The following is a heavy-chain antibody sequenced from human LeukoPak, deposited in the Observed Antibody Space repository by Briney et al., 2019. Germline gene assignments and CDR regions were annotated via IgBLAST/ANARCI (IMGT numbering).Heavy chain of an antibody. J-gene: IGHJ4*02. CDR3: ARDSMAPGDYYYDSSGYGY. CDR2: ISSTGDTI. D-gene: IGHD3-22*01. Sequence: GGSLRLSCAASGFTFSDYSMNWVRQAPGKGLEWVSYISSTGDTIYYADSVQGRFTISRDNAKNSIYLQMNSLRAEDTAVYYCARDSMAPGDYYYDSSGYGYWGQGTLVTVSS. V-gene: IGHV3-48*01. CDR1: GFTFSDYS.